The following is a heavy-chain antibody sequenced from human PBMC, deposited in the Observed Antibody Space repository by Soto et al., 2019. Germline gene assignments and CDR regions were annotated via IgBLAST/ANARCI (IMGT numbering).Heavy chain of an antibody. V-gene: IGHV1-24*01. Sequence: QVQLVQSGDEVEKPGASVRVSCKFSGYTLTELSMHSVRQAPGKELEWMGGFDPEDGETIYAQKFQGRVTMTEDTSTDTAYMELSSLRSEDTAVYYCATGRYGSGSYLHYYYGMDVWGQGTTVTVSS. CDR3: ATGRYGSGSYLHYYYGMDV. D-gene: IGHD3-10*01. CDR2: FDPEDGET. J-gene: IGHJ6*02. CDR1: GYTLTELS.